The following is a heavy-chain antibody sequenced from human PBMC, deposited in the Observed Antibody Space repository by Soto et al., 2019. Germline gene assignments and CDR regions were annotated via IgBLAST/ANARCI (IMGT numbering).Heavy chain of an antibody. Sequence: GSLRLSCAASGFTFSSYSMNWVRQAPGKGLEWVSSISSSSSYIYYADSVKGRFTISRDNAKNSLYLQMNSLRAEDTAVYYCARVAKMTYSSSWFDAFDIWGQGTMVTVSS. D-gene: IGHD6-13*01. V-gene: IGHV3-21*01. CDR3: ARVAKMTYSSSWFDAFDI. CDR1: GFTFSSYS. CDR2: ISSSSSYI. J-gene: IGHJ3*02.